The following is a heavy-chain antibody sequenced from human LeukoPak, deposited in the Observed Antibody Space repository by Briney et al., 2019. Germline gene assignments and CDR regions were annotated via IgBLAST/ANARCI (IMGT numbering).Heavy chain of an antibody. CDR3: ARKYGDYVGAFDI. V-gene: IGHV3-53*01. CDR2: IYSGGST. Sequence: GGSLGLSCAASGFTVSSNYMSWVPQGPGKGLEWVSVIYSGGSTYYADSVKGRFTISRDNSKNTLYLQMNSLRAEDTAVYYCARKYGDYVGAFDIWGQGTMVTVSS. J-gene: IGHJ3*02. CDR1: GFTVSSNY. D-gene: IGHD4-17*01.